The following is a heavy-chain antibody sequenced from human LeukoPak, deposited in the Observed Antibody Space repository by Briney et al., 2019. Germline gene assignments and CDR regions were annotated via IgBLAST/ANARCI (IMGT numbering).Heavy chain of an antibody. J-gene: IGHJ4*02. CDR2: ISGYNGNT. CDR1: GYTFTTYG. D-gene: IGHD1-26*01. Sequence: ASVKVSCKASGYTFTTYGISWVRQAPGQGLEWMGWISGYNGNTNYAQKLQGRVTMSTDTSTSTAYMELRCLRSDDAAVYYCARDLGGGSHYFDYWGQGTLVTVSS. CDR3: ARDLGGGSHYFDY. V-gene: IGHV1-18*01.